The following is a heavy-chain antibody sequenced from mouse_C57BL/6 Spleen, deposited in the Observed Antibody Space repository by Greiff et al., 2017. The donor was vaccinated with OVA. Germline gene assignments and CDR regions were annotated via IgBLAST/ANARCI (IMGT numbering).Heavy chain of an antibody. CDR2: IDPSDSYT. CDR3: ARTGLLRYHFDY. D-gene: IGHD1-1*01. J-gene: IGHJ2*01. Sequence: QVQLQQPGAELVMPGASVKLSCKASGYTFTSYWMHWVKQRPGQGLEWIGEIDPSDSYTNYNQKFKGKSTLTVDKSSSTAYMQLSSLTSEDSAVYYCARTGLLRYHFDYWGQGTTLTGSS. V-gene: IGHV1-69*01. CDR1: GYTFTSYW.